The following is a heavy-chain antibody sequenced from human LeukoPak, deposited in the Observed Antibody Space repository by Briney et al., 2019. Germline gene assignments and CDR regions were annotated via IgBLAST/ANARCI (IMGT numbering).Heavy chain of an antibody. V-gene: IGHV4-59*08. CDR2: IYNTGRT. J-gene: IGHJ4*02. CDR3: ARQGELAIDY. CDR1: GGSITNYY. Sequence: PSETLSLTCSVSGGSITNYYWSWIPQSPGKGLEWIGFIYNTGRTNYNPSLQSRVTMSIDTSKNQFSLKLSSVTAADTAVYYCARQGELAIDYWGQGTLVTVSS. D-gene: IGHD1-26*01.